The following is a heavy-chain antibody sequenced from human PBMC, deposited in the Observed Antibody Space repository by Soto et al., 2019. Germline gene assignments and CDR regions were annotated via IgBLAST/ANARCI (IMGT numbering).Heavy chain of an antibody. CDR2: IYYSGST. J-gene: IGHJ4*02. CDR3: ASTRAVYLDY. CDR1: GGSICSSSYY. V-gene: IGHV4-39*01. Sequence: QLQLQESGPGLVKPSETLSLTCTVSGGSICSSSYYWGWLRQPPGKGLEWIGSIYYSGSTHYNPSLKRRVTISVDTSKNQSSLKLSSVTAADTAVYYCASTRAVYLDYWGQGTLVTVSS.